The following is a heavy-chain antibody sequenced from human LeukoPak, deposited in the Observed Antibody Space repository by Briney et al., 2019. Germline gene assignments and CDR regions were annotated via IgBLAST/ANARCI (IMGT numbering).Heavy chain of an antibody. Sequence: SVKVSCKASGYTFTSYDINWVRQATGQGLEWMGGIIPIFGTANYAQKFQGRVTITADKSTSTAYMELSSLRSEDTAVYYCAKGRGSSWYPDAFDIWGQGTMVTVSS. J-gene: IGHJ3*02. CDR1: GYTFTSYD. V-gene: IGHV1-69*06. CDR3: AKGRGSSWYPDAFDI. CDR2: IIPIFGTA. D-gene: IGHD6-13*01.